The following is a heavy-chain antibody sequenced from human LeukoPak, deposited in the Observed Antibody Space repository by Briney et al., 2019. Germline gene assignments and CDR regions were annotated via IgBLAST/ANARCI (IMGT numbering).Heavy chain of an antibody. J-gene: IGHJ3*01. V-gene: IGHV4-59*12. CDR2: IYYTGST. Sequence: SETLSLTCTVSGGSISNYYWTWIRQPPGKGLEWIGYIYYTGSTNYNPSLKSRVTTSVDTSKNQFSLKLSSVTAADTAVYYCARRSDYYDILNLWGQGTMVTVSS. CDR3: ARRSDYYDILNL. D-gene: IGHD3-22*01. CDR1: GGSISNYY.